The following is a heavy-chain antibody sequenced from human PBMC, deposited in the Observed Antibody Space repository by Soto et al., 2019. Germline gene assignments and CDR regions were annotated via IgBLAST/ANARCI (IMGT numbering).Heavy chain of an antibody. D-gene: IGHD2-2*01. CDR2: IIPIFGTA. CDR1: GGTFSSYA. J-gene: IGHJ5*02. CDR3: ARADGEYVPFDP. V-gene: IGHV1-69*12. Sequence: QVQLVQSGAEVKKPGSSVKVSCKASGGTFSSYAISWVRQAPGQGLEWMGGIIPIFGTANYAEKFQGRVRITADESTSTDYMKLSSLRSEDTAVYYCARADGEYVPFDPWGQGTLVTGSS.